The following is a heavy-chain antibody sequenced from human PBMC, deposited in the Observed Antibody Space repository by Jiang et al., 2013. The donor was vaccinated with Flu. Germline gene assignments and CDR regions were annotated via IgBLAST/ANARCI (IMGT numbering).Heavy chain of an antibody. CDR1: GNTLTKLS. J-gene: IGHJ4*02. D-gene: IGHD3-3*01. CDR3: AGYDFWTGYYRY. Sequence: SGAEVKKPGASVKVSCKVSGNTLTKLSMHWVRQGPGKGLEWVGGFDPEDGEVVYAQKFQGRVTLTEDPLTDTSYMELSSLRSEDTAVYYCAGYDFWTGYYRYWGQGTL. CDR2: FDPEDGEV. V-gene: IGHV1-24*01.